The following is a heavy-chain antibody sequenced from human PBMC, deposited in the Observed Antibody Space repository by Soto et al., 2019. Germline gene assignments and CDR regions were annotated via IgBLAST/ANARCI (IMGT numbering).Heavy chain of an antibody. V-gene: IGHV3-9*01. D-gene: IGHD3-10*01. J-gene: IGHJ4*02. CDR3: AKDMSAWFGELLWFDY. CDR2: ISWNSGSI. Sequence: EVQLVESGGGLVQPGRSLRLSCAASGFTFDDYAMHWVRQAPGKGLEWVSGISWNSGSIGYADSVKGRFTISRDNAKNSLYLQMNSLRAEDTALYYCAKDMSAWFGELLWFDYWGQGTLVTVSS. CDR1: GFTFDDYA.